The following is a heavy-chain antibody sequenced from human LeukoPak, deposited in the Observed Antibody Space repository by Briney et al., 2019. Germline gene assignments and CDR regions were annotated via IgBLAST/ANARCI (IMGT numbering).Heavy chain of an antibody. CDR1: GFTFSSYG. CDR3: ARDSGDYDFWSGYSAHLDY. J-gene: IGHJ4*02. D-gene: IGHD3-3*01. CDR2: ISFDGSNK. Sequence: GRSLRLSCAASGFTFSSYGMHWVRQAPGKGLEWVAVISFDGSNKYYADSVKGRFTISRDNSKNTLYLQMNSLRAEDTAVYYCARDSGDYDFWSGYSAHLDYWGQGTLVTVSS. V-gene: IGHV3-30*03.